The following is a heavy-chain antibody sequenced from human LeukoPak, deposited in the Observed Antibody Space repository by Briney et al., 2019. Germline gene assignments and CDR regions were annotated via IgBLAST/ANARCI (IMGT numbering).Heavy chain of an antibody. CDR1: GFTFSSYW. J-gene: IGHJ5*02. V-gene: IGHV3-7*01. Sequence: GGSLRLSCAASGFTFSSYWMSWARQAPGKGPEWVANIKEDGSEKYYVDSVKGRFIISRDNAKNSLYLQMNSLRAEDTAVYYCAREGCSGGNCYSYWFDPWGQGTLVTVSS. CDR2: IKEDGSEK. CDR3: AREGCSGGNCYSYWFDP. D-gene: IGHD2-15*01.